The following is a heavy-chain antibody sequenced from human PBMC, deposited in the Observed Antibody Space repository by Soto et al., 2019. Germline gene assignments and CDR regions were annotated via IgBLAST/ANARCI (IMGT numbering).Heavy chain of an antibody. CDR3: VRMNAESYSSYYAMDV. Sequence: SGPTLVNPTETLTLTCNVSGFSLTTGRMGVSWIRQPPGKALEWLAHIFSDAERSYSRSLQGRLTVSKVGSGSHVVLTMTNMDPVDTGTYFCVRMNAESYSSYYAMDVWGQGTTGTV. J-gene: IGHJ6*02. CDR1: GFSLTTGRMG. D-gene: IGHD3-10*01. V-gene: IGHV2-26*01. CDR2: IFSDAER.